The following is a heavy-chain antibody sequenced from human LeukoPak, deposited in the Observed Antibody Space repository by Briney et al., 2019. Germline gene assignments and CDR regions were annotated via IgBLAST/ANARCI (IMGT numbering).Heavy chain of an antibody. CDR1: GGSISSYY. CDR2: LYNSGNT. V-gene: IGHV4-59*01. J-gene: IGHJ5*01. CDR3: ARDEKNWFEY. Sequence: SETLSLTCTVSGGSISSYYWSWIRQPPGKGLEWIGYLYNSGNTNYNPSLKSRVTISVDTSKNQFSLSLSSVTAADTAVYYCARDEKNWFEYWGQGTLVTVSS.